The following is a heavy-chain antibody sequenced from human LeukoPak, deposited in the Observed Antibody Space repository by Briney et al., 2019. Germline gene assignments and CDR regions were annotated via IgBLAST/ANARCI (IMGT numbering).Heavy chain of an antibody. Sequence: SETLSLTCTVSGGSISSYYWSWIRQPPGKGLEWIGYIYYSGSTNYNPSLKSRVTISVDTSKNQFSLKLSSVTAADTAVYYCARGSEVQLERPIYYYYYMDVWGKGTTVTISS. CDR1: GGSISSYY. CDR3: ARGSEVQLERPIYYYYYMDV. CDR2: IYYSGST. V-gene: IGHV4-59*01. D-gene: IGHD1-1*01. J-gene: IGHJ6*03.